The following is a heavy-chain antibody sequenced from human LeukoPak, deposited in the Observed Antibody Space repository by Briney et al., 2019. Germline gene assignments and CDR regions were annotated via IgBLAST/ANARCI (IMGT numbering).Heavy chain of an antibody. V-gene: IGHV3-23*01. J-gene: IGHJ4*02. CDR3: AKGGRSTSFKSPLDY. CDR1: GFTFSSYA. D-gene: IGHD2-2*01. CDR2: ISGSGGST. Sequence: PGGSLRLSCAASGFTFSSYAMSWVRQAPGKGLEWVSAISGSGGSTYYADSVKGRFTISRDNSKNTLYLQMNSLRAEDTAVYYCAKGGRSTSFKSPLDYWGQGTLVTVSS.